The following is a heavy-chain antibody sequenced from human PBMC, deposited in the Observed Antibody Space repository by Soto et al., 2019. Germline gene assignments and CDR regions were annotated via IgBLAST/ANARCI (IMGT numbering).Heavy chain of an antibody. CDR2: VYYSGGT. Sequence: QVQLQESGPGLVKPSETLSLTCTVSGGSISSYYWSWIRQPPGKGLEWIGYVYYSGGTNYNPSLKVRVTILLVAPKNKFSLKLSSVIAADTAVYYCARGVLVEGTSSPDMFDYWGQGTQVTVSS. CDR1: GGSISSYY. CDR3: ARGVLVEGTSSPDMFDY. V-gene: IGHV4-59*01. J-gene: IGHJ4*02. D-gene: IGHD6-6*01.